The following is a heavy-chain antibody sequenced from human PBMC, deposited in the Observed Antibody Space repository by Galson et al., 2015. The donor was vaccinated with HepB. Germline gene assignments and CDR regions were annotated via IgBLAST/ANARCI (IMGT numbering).Heavy chain of an antibody. CDR2: IYASGSA. Sequence: LSLTCTVSGGSISSGSYYWSWIRQPAGKGLEWIGLIYASGSANYNPSLKSRVTMSVDTSKNQFSLKLSSVTAADTAVYYCAREARVRYCRGTNCYGYWYFDLWGRGTLVTVPS. CDR3: AREARVRYCRGTNCYGYWYFDL. D-gene: IGHD2-2*01. CDR1: GGSISSGSYY. V-gene: IGHV4-61*02. J-gene: IGHJ2*01.